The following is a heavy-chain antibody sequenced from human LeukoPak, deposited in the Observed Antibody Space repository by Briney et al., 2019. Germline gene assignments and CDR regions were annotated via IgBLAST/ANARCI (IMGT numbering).Heavy chain of an antibody. V-gene: IGHV3-30*18. J-gene: IGHJ5*02. Sequence: GGSLRLSCAASGFAFSNYWMTWVRQAPGKGLEWVAVISYDGSNKYYADSVKGRFTISRDNSKNTLYLQMNSLRAEDTAVYYCAKGVQQLVGSWFDPWGQGTLVTVSS. CDR3: AKGVQQLVGSWFDP. CDR1: GFAFSNYW. D-gene: IGHD6-13*01. CDR2: ISYDGSNK.